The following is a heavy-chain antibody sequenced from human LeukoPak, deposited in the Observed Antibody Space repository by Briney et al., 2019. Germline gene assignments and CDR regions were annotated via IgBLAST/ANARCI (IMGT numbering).Heavy chain of an antibody. CDR1: GGTFSSYA. D-gene: IGHD3-22*01. J-gene: IGHJ4*02. Sequence: SVKVSCKASGGTFSSYAISWVRQAPGQGLEWMGRIIPILGIANYAQKVQGRVTITADKSTSTAYMELSSLRSEDTAVYYCARDPDYYDSSGYYWFDYWGQGTLVTVSS. CDR2: IIPILGIA. V-gene: IGHV1-69*04. CDR3: ARDPDYYDSSGYYWFDY.